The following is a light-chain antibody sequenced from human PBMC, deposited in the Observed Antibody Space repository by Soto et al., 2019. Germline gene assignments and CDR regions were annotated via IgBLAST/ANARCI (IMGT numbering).Light chain of an antibody. V-gene: IGKV3D-15*01. J-gene: IGKJ1*01. CDR2: DAS. CDR3: QQYDSSPWT. CDR1: QGIGDT. Sequence: EVVMRQSPATLSVSPVEGATLSCRASQGIGDTLAWYQHKPGQAPGLLIYDASNRATGIPARFSGSGSGTDFTLTISRLEPEDSAVYYCQQYDSSPWTFGQGTKVDIK.